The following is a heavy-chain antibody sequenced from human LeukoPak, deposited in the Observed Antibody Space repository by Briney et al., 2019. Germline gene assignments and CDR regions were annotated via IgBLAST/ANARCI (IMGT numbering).Heavy chain of an antibody. D-gene: IGHD3-22*01. CDR2: LSGTSNTI. V-gene: IGHV3-48*02. CDR1: GFTFRSYK. Sequence: PGGSLRLSCAASGFTFRSYKMNWLRQSPGKGLERVSYLSGTSNTIYYAASVKGRFTISRDNAKNSLYLQMNSLRDEDTAVYYCARAGSYYDSSGYYFPLDYWGQGTLVTVSS. J-gene: IGHJ4*02. CDR3: ARAGSYYDSSGYYFPLDY.